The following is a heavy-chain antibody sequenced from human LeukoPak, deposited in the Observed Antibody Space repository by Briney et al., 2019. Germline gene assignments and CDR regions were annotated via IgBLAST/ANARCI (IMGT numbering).Heavy chain of an antibody. J-gene: IGHJ5*02. CDR3: AKDNYLAIEDPEGYNWFDP. Sequence: GGSLRLSCAASGFTFSSYAMSWVRQAPGKGLEWVSAISGSGGSTYYADSVKGRFTISRDNSKNTLYLQMNSLRAEDTAVYYCAKDNYLAIEDPEGYNWFDPWGQGTLVTVSS. D-gene: IGHD4-11*01. V-gene: IGHV3-23*01. CDR2: ISGSGGST. CDR1: GFTFSSYA.